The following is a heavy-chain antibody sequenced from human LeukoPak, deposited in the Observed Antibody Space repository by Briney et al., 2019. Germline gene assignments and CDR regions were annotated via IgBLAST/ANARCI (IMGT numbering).Heavy chain of an antibody. J-gene: IGHJ6*03. CDR1: GGTFSSYA. CDR3: ARIPIDYYYMDV. D-gene: IGHD2-2*02. Sequence: SVKVSCKASGGTFSSYAISWVRQAPGQGLEWMGGIIPIFGTANYAQKFQGRVTMTTDTSTSTAYMELRSLRSDDTAVYYCARIPIDYYYMDVWGKGTTVTVSS. CDR2: IIPIFGTA. V-gene: IGHV1-69*05.